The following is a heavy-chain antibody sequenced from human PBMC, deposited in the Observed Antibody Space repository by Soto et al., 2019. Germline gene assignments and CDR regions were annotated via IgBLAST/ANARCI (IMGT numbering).Heavy chain of an antibody. J-gene: IGHJ6*02. CDR2: IYYSGST. Sequence: SETLSLTFTVSGGSISSYYWSWIRQPKGKGLEWIGYIYYSGSTNYNPSLKSRVTISVDTSKNQFSLKLSSVTAADTAVYYCASGRSSSWYDDYYYYYGMDVWGQRTTVTVSS. CDR1: GGSISSYY. CDR3: ASGRSSSWYDDYYYYYGMDV. D-gene: IGHD6-13*01. V-gene: IGHV4-59*01.